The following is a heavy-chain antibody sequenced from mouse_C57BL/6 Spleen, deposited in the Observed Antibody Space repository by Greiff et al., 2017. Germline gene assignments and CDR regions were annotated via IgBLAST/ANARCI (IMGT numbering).Heavy chain of an antibody. D-gene: IGHD2-3*01. J-gene: IGHJ3*01. CDR3: ARRVYDGYYAWFAY. CDR2: ILPGSGST. CDR1: GYTFTGYW. Sequence: VQLKESGAELMKPGASVKLSCKATGYTFTGYWIEWVKQRPGNGLEWIGEILPGSGSTNYNEKFKGKATFTADTSSNTAYMQLSSLTTEDSAIYYFARRVYDGYYAWFAYWGQGTLVTVSA. V-gene: IGHV1-9*01.